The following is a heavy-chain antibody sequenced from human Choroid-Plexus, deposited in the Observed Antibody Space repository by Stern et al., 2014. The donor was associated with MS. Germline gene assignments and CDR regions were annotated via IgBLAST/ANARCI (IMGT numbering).Heavy chain of an antibody. V-gene: IGHV4-59*01. CDR3: ARVDWLQYFFDY. Sequence: QVQLQESGPGLVKPSETLSLTCTVSGGSITGYYWSWNRQPPGKGLEWIGYYEYSGSTNYNPSLKSRVPISVDTSKSQFSLKLSSVTAADTAVYYCARVDWLQYFFDYWGQGTLVTVSS. J-gene: IGHJ4*02. CDR2: YEYSGST. CDR1: GGSITGYY. D-gene: IGHD5-24*01.